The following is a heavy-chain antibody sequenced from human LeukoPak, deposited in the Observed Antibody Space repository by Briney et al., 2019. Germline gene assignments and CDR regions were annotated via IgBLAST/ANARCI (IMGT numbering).Heavy chain of an antibody. D-gene: IGHD6-13*01. CDR2: IYASGST. V-gene: IGHV4-4*07. CDR3: AREKAAAGTIDY. CDR1: GGSISRYY. Sequence: LETLSLTCTVSGGSISRYYWSWIRQPAGKGLEWIGRIYASGSTNYNPSLKSRVTMSVDTSKNQFSLKLSSVTAADTAVYYCAREKAAAGTIDYWGQGTLVTVSS. J-gene: IGHJ4*02.